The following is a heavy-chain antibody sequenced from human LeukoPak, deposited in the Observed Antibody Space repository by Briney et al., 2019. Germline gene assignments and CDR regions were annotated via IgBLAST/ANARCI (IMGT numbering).Heavy chain of an antibody. V-gene: IGHV4-4*07. CDR3: ARGRYFDWLSPLFDY. J-gene: IGHJ4*02. D-gene: IGHD3-9*01. CDR2: IYSSGST. Sequence: PSETLSLTCTASGGSISSYYWSWIRQPAGKGLEWIGRIYSSGSTNYNPSLKSRVTMSVDTSKNQFSLKLSSVTAADTAVYYCARGRYFDWLSPLFDYWGQGTLVTVSS. CDR1: GGSISSYY.